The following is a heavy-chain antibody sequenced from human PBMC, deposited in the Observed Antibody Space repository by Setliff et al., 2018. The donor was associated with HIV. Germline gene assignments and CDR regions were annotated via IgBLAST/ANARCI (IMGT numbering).Heavy chain of an antibody. D-gene: IGHD2-15*01. CDR2: VTPILHTT. Sequence: ASVKVSCKASGGTFSNFAINWVRQAPGQGLEWMGGVTPILHTTNYAQKFQGRVTITADISTRTAYMELSSLRSEDTAVYYCARISRYCSGGSCSDYWGQGTLVTVSS. J-gene: IGHJ4*02. CDR1: GGTFSNFA. CDR3: ARISRYCSGGSCSDY. V-gene: IGHV1-69*10.